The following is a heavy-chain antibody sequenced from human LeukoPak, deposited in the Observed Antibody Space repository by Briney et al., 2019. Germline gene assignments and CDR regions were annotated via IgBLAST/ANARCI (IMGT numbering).Heavy chain of an antibody. CDR2: INPNSGGT. CDR3: CGSSLAGSDGMDV. V-gene: IGHV1-2*02. CDR1: GYTFTVYY. D-gene: IGHD6-19*01. Sequence: ASVKVSCKASGYTFTVYYMHWVRQAPGQGLEWMGWINPNSGGTNYAQKFQGRVTMTRDTSIRTAYMELSRLRSDDTAVYYCCGSSLAGSDGMDVWGQGTTVTVSS. J-gene: IGHJ6*02.